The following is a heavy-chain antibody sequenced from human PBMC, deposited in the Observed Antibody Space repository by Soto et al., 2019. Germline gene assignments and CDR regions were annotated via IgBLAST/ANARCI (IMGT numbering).Heavy chain of an antibody. CDR3: ARGGDIVVVPAAIADYYYMDV. CDR1: GGTFSSYT. J-gene: IGHJ6*03. CDR2: IIPILGIA. D-gene: IGHD2-2*02. Sequence: QVQLVQSGAEVKKPGSSVKVSCKASGGTFSSYTISWVRQAPGQGLEWMGRIIPILGIANYAQKFQGRVTITADKSTSTAYRELSSLRSEDTAVYYCARGGDIVVVPAAIADYYYMDVWGKGTTVTVSS. V-gene: IGHV1-69*02.